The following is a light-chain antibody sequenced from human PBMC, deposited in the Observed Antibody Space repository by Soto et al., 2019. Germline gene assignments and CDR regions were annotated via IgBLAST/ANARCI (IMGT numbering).Light chain of an antibody. Sequence: QSVLTQPPSVSGAPGQRVTISCAGSSYNIGAGYDVNWYQQFPGTAPKLLIYDDTNRPSGVPDRFSDSKSATSASLAITGLQAEDEANYYCQSSDSSLSGSVVFGGGTKLTVL. CDR3: QSSDSSLSGSVV. V-gene: IGLV1-40*01. CDR1: SYNIGAGYD. CDR2: DDT. J-gene: IGLJ2*01.